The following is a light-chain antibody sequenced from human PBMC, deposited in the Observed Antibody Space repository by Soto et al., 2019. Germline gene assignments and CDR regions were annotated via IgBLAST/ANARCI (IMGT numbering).Light chain of an antibody. CDR1: QSLVHGDGNTY. J-gene: IGKJ2*01. Sequence: DIVMTQTPLSSPVTLGQPASISCRSSQSLVHGDGNTYLSWLHQRPGQPPRLLINKISHRISGVPDRFSGSGAGTDFTLQISRVEAEDVGLYYCMQATQFPGTFGQGTKLEI. CDR3: MQATQFPGT. V-gene: IGKV2-24*01. CDR2: KIS.